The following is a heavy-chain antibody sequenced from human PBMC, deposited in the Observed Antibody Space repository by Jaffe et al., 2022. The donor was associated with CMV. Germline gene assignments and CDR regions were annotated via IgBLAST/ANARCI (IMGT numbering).Heavy chain of an antibody. D-gene: IGHD1-26*01. V-gene: IGHV4-59*08. CDR2: IYYSGST. Sequence: QVQLQESGPGLVKPSETLSLTCTVSGGSISSYYWSWIRQPPGKGLEWIGYIYYSGSTNYNPSLKSRVTISVDTSKNQFSLKLSSVTAADTAVYYCARINSGSYWKGWFDPWGQGTLVTVSS. J-gene: IGHJ5*02. CDR1: GGSISSYY. CDR3: ARINSGSYWKGWFDP.